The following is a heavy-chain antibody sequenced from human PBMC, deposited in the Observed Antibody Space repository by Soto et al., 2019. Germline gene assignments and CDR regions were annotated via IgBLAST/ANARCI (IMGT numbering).Heavy chain of an antibody. Sequence: QVQLVQSGAEVKKPGASVKVSCKASGYTFTSYGISWVRQAPGQGLEWMGWISAYNGNTNYAQKLQGRVTMTTDTATSTDYVELRSLRSDDTAVYYCAGPGVVRTKGYYYYGMDVWGQGTTVTVSS. CDR2: ISAYNGNT. CDR3: AGPGVVRTKGYYYYGMDV. D-gene: IGHD3-10*01. J-gene: IGHJ6*02. V-gene: IGHV1-18*01. CDR1: GYTFTSYG.